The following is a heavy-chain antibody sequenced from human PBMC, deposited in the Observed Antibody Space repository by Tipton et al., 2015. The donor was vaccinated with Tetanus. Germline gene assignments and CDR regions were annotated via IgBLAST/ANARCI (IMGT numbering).Heavy chain of an antibody. V-gene: IGHV4-39*01. CDR2: VYYTGTA. Sequence: LRLSCTVSGDFVTFGTYYWGWIRQPPGKGLEWIGSVYYTGTAYYNTSLESRVTISIDTSKRQISMKLTSVAAADTAVYYCATQADNWFDPWGPGLLVTVSS. CDR1: GDFVTFGTYY. CDR3: ATQADNWFDP. J-gene: IGHJ5*02.